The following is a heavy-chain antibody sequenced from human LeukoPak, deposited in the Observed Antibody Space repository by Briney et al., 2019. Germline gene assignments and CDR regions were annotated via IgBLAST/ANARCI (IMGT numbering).Heavy chain of an antibody. V-gene: IGHV4-34*01. J-gene: IGHJ4*02. Sequence: SQTLSPTCAVYGGSFSGYYWSWIRQHPGKGLEWIGEINHSGSTNYNPSLKSRVTISVDTSKNQFSLKLSSVTAADTAIYYCARARITMVRGVIIIRGGHFDSWGQGTLVTVSS. CDR1: GGSFSGYY. CDR2: INHSGST. D-gene: IGHD3-10*01. CDR3: ARARITMVRGVIIIRGGHFDS.